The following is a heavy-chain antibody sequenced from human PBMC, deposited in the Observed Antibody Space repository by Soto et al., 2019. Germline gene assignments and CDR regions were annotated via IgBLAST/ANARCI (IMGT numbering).Heavy chain of an antibody. CDR2: SIPIFGTA. CDR3: ARVVAVGPGRYGDFDY. J-gene: IGHJ4*02. Sequence: QVQLVQSGAEVKKPGSSVKVSCKASGGTFSSYAISWVRQAPGQGLEWMGGSIPIFGTANYAQKFQGRVTIAADESTSTAYMELSSLRSEDTAVYYCARVVAVGPGRYGDFDYWGQGTLVTVSS. V-gene: IGHV1-69*01. CDR1: GGTFSSYA. D-gene: IGHD4-17*01.